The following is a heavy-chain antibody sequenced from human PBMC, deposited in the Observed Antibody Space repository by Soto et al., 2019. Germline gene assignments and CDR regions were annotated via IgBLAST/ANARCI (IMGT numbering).Heavy chain of an antibody. CDR1: GYDFNNFW. CDR2: IFPRDSDV. J-gene: IGHJ4*03. D-gene: IGHD2-2*01. V-gene: IGHV5-51*01. CDR3: ARHFDCSTTSCYIDY. Sequence: GESLKISCRASGYDFNNFWIGWVRQMPGKGLEWVGIIFPRDSDVRYSPSFQGRVTISVDKSINAAYLQWSGLKASDTAMYYCARHFDCSTTSCYIDYWGQGSPVTVSS.